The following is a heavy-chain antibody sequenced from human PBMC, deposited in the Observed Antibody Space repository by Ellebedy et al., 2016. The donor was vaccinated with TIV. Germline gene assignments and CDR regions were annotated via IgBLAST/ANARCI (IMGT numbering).Heavy chain of an antibody. Sequence: ASVKVSCKVSGGTFSTYTLSWVRQAPGQGLEWMGGIIPLSGIPTYAQKFQGKVTISADESTSTAYMELSSLRSDDTAVYYCARDLAGGIVVPHNWFDPWGQGTLVTVSS. D-gene: IGHD6-19*01. CDR3: ARDLAGGIVVPHNWFDP. V-gene: IGHV1-69*13. J-gene: IGHJ5*02. CDR1: GGTFSTYT. CDR2: IIPLSGIP.